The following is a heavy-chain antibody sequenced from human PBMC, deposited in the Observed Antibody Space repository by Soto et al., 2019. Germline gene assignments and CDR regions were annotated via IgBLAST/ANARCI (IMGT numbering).Heavy chain of an antibody. CDR1: GGCFSGYY. D-gene: IGHD6-6*01. CDR2: INHSGST. J-gene: IGHJ4*02. Sequence: TSETLSLTCAVYGGCFSGYYWCWIRQPPGKGLEWIGEINHSGSTNYNPSLKSRVTISVDTSKNQFSLKLSSVTAADTAVYFCVRSSIEPRIFMYPFDYWGLGTLVTVSS. V-gene: IGHV4-34*01. CDR3: VRSSIEPRIFMYPFDY.